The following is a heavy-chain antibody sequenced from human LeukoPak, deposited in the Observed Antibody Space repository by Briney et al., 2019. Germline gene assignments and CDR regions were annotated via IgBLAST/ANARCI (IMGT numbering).Heavy chain of an antibody. CDR2: IYYSGST. J-gene: IGHJ5*02. Sequence: SETLSLTCTVSGDSITSSNYYWGRIRPPPGKGLEWIGSIYYSGSTHYNPSLKSRLTISVDTSRNQFSLKLRTVTAADTAVYYCARNITIFGVIPRGAGWFDPWGQGTLVTVSS. CDR1: GDSITSSNYY. CDR3: ARNITIFGVIPRGAGWFDP. D-gene: IGHD3-3*01. V-gene: IGHV4-39*01.